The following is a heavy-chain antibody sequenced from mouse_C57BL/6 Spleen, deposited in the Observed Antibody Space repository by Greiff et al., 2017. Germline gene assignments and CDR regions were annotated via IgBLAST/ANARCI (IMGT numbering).Heavy chain of an antibody. D-gene: IGHD2-1*01. V-gene: IGHV3-6*01. CDR3: ASIYYGNYDAMDY. CDR2: ISYDGSN. Sequence: DVKLQESGPGLVKPSQSLSLTCSVTGYSITSGYYWNWIRQFPGNKLEWMGYISYDGSNNYNPSLKNRISITRDTSKNQFFLKLNSVTTEDTATYYCASIYYGNYDAMDYWGQGTSVTVSS. CDR1: GYSITSGYY. J-gene: IGHJ4*01.